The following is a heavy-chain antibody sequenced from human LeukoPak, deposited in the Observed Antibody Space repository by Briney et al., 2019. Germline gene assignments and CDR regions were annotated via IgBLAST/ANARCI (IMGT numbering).Heavy chain of an antibody. CDR1: GFTFSSYW. D-gene: IGHD3-10*01. CDR2: IKQAGSEK. V-gene: IGHV3-7*01. Sequence: GGSLRLSCAASGFTFSSYWMSWVRQAPGKGLEWVANIKQAGSEKYYVDSVKGRFTISRDNAKNSLYLQMNSLRAEDTAVYYCARAITKTYYYYYGMDVWGQGTTVTVSS. CDR3: ARAITKTYYYYYGMDV. J-gene: IGHJ6*02.